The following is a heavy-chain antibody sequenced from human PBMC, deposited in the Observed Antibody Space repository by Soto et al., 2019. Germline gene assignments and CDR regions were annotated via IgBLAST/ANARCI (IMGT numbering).Heavy chain of an antibody. CDR3: AHTKDSSGFLTS. D-gene: IGHD3-22*01. J-gene: IGHJ5*02. CDR2: IHWNDDK. V-gene: IGHV2-5*01. Sequence: SGPTLVNPTQTLTLTCSFSGFSLSVYGVRVIWFRQPPGETLEWLALIHWNDDKRYSPYLKSRLTITKDTSKNQLVLTLTNLDPLDTGTYFCAHTKDSSGFLTSWGQGILVTVSS. CDR1: GFSLSVYGVR.